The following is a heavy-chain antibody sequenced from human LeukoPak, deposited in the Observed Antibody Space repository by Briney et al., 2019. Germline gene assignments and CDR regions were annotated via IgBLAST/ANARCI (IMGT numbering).Heavy chain of an antibody. CDR1: GYTFTSYG. V-gene: IGHV1-18*01. D-gene: IGHD6-13*01. CDR2: ISAYNGNT. Sequence: ASVKVSCKASGYTFTSYGISWVRQAPGQGLEWMGWISAYNGNTNYAQKLQGRVTMTTDTSTSTAYMELRSQRSDDTAVYYCARSGSSWPPYYYYGMDVWGQGTTVTVSS. J-gene: IGHJ6*02. CDR3: ARSGSSWPPYYYYGMDV.